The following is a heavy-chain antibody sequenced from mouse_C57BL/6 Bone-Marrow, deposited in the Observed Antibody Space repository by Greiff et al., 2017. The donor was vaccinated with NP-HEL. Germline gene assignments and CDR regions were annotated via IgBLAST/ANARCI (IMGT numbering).Heavy chain of an antibody. V-gene: IGHV1-4*01. D-gene: IGHD2-5*01. J-gene: IGHJ4*01. CDR2: INPSSGYT. CDR1: GYTFTSYT. CDR3: ANPPYSNPSLAY. Sequence: VQLQQSGAELARPGASVKMSCKAFGYTFTSYTMHWVKQRPGQGLEWIGYINPSSGYTKYNQKFKDKATLTADKSSSTAYMQLSSLTSEDSAVYYCANPPYSNPSLAYWGQGTSVTVSS.